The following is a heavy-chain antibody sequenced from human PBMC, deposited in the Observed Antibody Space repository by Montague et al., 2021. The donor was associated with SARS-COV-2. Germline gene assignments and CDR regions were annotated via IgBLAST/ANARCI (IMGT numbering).Heavy chain of an antibody. CDR1: GGSISSYY. V-gene: IGHV4-59*01. CDR2: IYYSGST. J-gene: IGHJ4*02. CDR3: ARGGERSLPERPFDY. D-gene: IGHD3-16*01. Sequence: SETLSLTCTVSGGSISSYYWSWIRQPPGKGLEWIGYIYYSGSTNYNPSLKSRVTISVDTSKNQFSLKLSSVTAADTAVYYCARGGERSLPERPFDYWGQGTLVTVSS.